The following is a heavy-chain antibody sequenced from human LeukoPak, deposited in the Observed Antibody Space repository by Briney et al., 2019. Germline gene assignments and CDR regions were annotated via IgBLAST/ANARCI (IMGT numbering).Heavy chain of an antibody. CDR1: GASISSYY. J-gene: IGHJ4*02. CDR3: AREADTAMVDY. D-gene: IGHD5-18*01. V-gene: IGHV4-4*07. CDR2: IYTSGST. Sequence: SETLSLTCTVSGASISSYYWSWIRQPAGKGLEWIGRIYTSGSTNYNPSLKSRVTISVDKSKNQFSLKLSSVTAADTAVYYCAREADTAMVDYWGQGTLVTVSS.